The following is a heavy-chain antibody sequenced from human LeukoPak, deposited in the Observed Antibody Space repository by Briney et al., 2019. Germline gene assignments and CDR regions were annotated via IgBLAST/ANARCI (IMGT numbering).Heavy chain of an antibody. V-gene: IGHV1-2*06. CDR2: INPNSGGT. D-gene: IGHD1-26*01. J-gene: IGHJ4*02. CDR1: GYTFTGYY. CDR3: ARVPAGPLWEVHRLDY. Sequence: ASVKVSCKASGYTFTGYYMHWVRQAPGRGLEWMGRINPNSGGTNYAQKFQGRVTMTRDTSISTAYMELSRLRSDDTAVYYCARVPAGPLWEVHRLDYWGQGTLVTVSS.